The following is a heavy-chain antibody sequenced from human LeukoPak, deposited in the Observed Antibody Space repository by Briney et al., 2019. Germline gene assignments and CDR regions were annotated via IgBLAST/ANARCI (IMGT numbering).Heavy chain of an antibody. CDR2: ISGNAGCT. CDR3: IVFGDSNH. V-gene: IGHV3-23*01. J-gene: IGHJ5*02. CDR1: GFTFSSYA. Sequence: GGSLRLSCAASGFTFSSYAMSWVRQAPGKGLEWVSAISGNAGCTYYADSVKGRFTISRDTSKNTLYLQINSLRVEDTAVYYCIVFGDSNHWGQGTLVTVSS. D-gene: IGHD4-17*01.